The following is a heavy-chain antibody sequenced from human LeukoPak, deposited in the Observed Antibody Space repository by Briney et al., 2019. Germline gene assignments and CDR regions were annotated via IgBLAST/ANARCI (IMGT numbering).Heavy chain of an antibody. V-gene: IGHV3-11*04. J-gene: IGHJ4*02. CDR3: ARDRGAVTDVFDY. Sequence: PGGSLRLSCVASGFTFSDYYMSWIRQAPRKGLEWVSYIRSSGTTIHYADSVKGRFTISRDNAKNSLYLQMNSLRAEDTAVYYCARDRGAVTDVFDYWGQGTLVTVSA. CDR2: IRSSGTTI. CDR1: GFTFSDYY. D-gene: IGHD6-19*01.